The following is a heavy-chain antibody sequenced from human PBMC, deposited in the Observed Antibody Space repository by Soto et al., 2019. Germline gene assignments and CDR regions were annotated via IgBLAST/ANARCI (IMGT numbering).Heavy chain of an antibody. D-gene: IGHD3-10*01. V-gene: IGHV3-15*01. Sequence: GGSLRLSCAASGFTFSNAWMSWVRQAPGKGLEWVGRIKSKTDGGTTDYAAPVKGRFTISRDDSKNTLYLQMNSLKTEDTAVYYCTSYHITMVRGPRVSHAFDIWGQGTMVTVSS. J-gene: IGHJ3*02. CDR3: TSYHITMVRGPRVSHAFDI. CDR2: IKSKTDGGTT. CDR1: GFTFSNAW.